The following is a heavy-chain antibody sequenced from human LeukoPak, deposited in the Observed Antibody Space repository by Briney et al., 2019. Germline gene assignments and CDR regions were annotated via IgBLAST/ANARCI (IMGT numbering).Heavy chain of an antibody. Sequence: PGGSLRLSCAASGFTFSSYAMSWVRQAPRKGLEWVSVISISGGSINYADSVKGRFTISRDNSKNALYLHMNSLRAEDTAIYYCAKHYTGSSRPYDSWGQGTLVTVSP. CDR3: AKHYTGSSRPYDS. D-gene: IGHD6-13*01. V-gene: IGHV3-23*01. J-gene: IGHJ4*02. CDR2: ISISGGSI. CDR1: GFTFSSYA.